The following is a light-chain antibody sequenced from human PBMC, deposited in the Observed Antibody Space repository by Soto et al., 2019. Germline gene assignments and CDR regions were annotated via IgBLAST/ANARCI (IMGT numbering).Light chain of an antibody. J-gene: IGKJ4*01. CDR1: QSVSSSY. CDR3: QLYSSSSFT. V-gene: IGKV3-20*01. Sequence: EIVLTQSPGTLSLSPGERATLSCRASQSVSSSYLAWYQQKPGQAPRLLIYGASSRATGIPDRFSGSGSGTDFTLTISRLEPEDIAVYYCQLYSSSSFTFGGGTKVDIK. CDR2: GAS.